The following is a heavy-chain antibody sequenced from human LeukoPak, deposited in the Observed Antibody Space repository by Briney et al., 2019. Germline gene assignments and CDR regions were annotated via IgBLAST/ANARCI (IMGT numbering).Heavy chain of an antibody. Sequence: GEFLKISCKGSGDRFTNYWIGWVRQISGEGPEWMGIIYPGDSDTRYSPSFQGQVTISADRATSTAYLQWSSLKASDSAMYYCARRPLRSQNWFSPWGQGTLVTVSS. CDR3: ARRPLRSQNWFSP. J-gene: IGHJ5*02. D-gene: IGHD3-10*01. CDR1: GDRFTNYW. CDR2: IYPGDSDT. V-gene: IGHV5-51*01.